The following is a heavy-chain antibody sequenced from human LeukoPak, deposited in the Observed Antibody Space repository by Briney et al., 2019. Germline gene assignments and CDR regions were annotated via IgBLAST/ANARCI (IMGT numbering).Heavy chain of an antibody. CDR3: AKDDAWLRFLY. CDR2: ISGNGDIT. Sequence: GGSLRLSCAASGFTFSSYAMSWVRQAPGKGLEWVSGISGNGDITYYADSVKGRFTISRDNSKNTLYLQMNSLRAEDTAIYYCAKDDAWLRFLYWGQGTLVTVSS. CDR1: GFTFSSYA. D-gene: IGHD5-12*01. V-gene: IGHV3-23*01. J-gene: IGHJ4*02.